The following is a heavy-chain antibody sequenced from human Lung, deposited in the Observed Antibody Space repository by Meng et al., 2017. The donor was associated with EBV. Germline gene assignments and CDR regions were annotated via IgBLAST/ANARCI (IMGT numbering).Heavy chain of an antibody. CDR2: INAYNGDT. J-gene: IGHJ4*02. D-gene: IGHD1-26*01. Sequence: QAQLVQSGGEVXXXXXSXMASCKASGYTFTNYGITWVRQAPGQGLEWMGWINAYNGDTNYAQTLQGRVTMTTDTSTSTAYMELRSLRSDDTAVYYCARVEVGITSGDYWGQGTLVTVS. CDR1: GYTFTNYG. CDR3: ARVEVGITSGDY. V-gene: IGHV1-18*01.